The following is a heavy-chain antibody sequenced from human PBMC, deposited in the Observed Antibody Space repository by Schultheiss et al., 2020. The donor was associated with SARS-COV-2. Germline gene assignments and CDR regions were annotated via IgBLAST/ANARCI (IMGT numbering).Heavy chain of an antibody. CDR1: GYTFTSYD. D-gene: IGHD5-12*01. J-gene: IGHJ4*02. CDR2: MNPNSGNT. V-gene: IGHV1-8*01. Sequence: ASVKVSCKASGYTFTSYDINWVRQATGQGLEWMGWMNPNSGNTGYAQKFQGRVTMTRNTSISTAYMELSSLRSEDTAVYYCAREGDSGYDFDYWGQGTLVTVSS. CDR3: AREGDSGYDFDY.